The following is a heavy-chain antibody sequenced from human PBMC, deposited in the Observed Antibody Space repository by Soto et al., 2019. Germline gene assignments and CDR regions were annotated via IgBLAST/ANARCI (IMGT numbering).Heavy chain of an antibody. CDR3: ARGLYYYGSGTHDAFDI. D-gene: IGHD3-10*01. Sequence: QVQLVQSGAEVKKPGASVKVSCKASGYTFTSYDIHWVRQATGQGLEWMGWMNPNSGNTGYAQKFQGRVTMPRNTSISTAYMELSSLRSEDTAVYYCARGLYYYGSGTHDAFDIWGQGTMVTVSS. J-gene: IGHJ3*02. CDR2: MNPNSGNT. V-gene: IGHV1-8*01. CDR1: GYTFTSYD.